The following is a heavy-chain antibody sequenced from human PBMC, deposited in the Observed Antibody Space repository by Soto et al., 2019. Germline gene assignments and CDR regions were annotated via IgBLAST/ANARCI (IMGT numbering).Heavy chain of an antibody. J-gene: IGHJ6*02. Sequence: PSETLSLTCTVSGGSICSYYWSWIRQPPGKGLEWIGYIYYSGSTHYNPSLKSRVAISVDTSKNQFSLKLSSVTAADTAVYYCARSMGYCSSTSCYHSQYYYYGMDVWGQGTTVTDSS. D-gene: IGHD2-2*01. CDR2: IYYSGST. CDR3: ARSMGYCSSTSCYHSQYYYYGMDV. V-gene: IGHV4-59*01. CDR1: GGSICSYY.